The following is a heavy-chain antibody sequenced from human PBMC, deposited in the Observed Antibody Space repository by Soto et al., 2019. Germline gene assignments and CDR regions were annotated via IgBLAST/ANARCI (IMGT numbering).Heavy chain of an antibody. J-gene: IGHJ4*02. V-gene: IGHV3-64*01. Sequence: EVQLVESGGGLVQPGGSLRLSCAAYGFTFSSYAMHWVRQAPGKGLEYVSGISSNGGSTHYANSVKGRFTISRDNSKNTLYLQMGSLRAEDMAVYYCARQWLDSYYFDYWGQGTLVTVSS. CDR2: ISSNGGST. CDR3: ARQWLDSYYFDY. CDR1: GFTFSSYA. D-gene: IGHD6-19*01.